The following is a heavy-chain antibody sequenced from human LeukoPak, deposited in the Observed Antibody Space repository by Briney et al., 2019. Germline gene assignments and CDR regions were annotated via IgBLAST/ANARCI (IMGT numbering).Heavy chain of an antibody. J-gene: IGHJ4*02. CDR3: ASQYSSSWYLLDY. CDR1: GFTFSNYA. V-gene: IGHV3-23*01. Sequence: GGSLRLSCAASGFTFSNYAMIWVRQAPGKGLEWVSALSGSGATTYYADSVKGRFTISRDNSKNTLYLQMNSLRAEDTAVYYCASQYSSSWYLLDYWGQGTLVTVSS. CDR2: LSGSGATT. D-gene: IGHD6-13*01.